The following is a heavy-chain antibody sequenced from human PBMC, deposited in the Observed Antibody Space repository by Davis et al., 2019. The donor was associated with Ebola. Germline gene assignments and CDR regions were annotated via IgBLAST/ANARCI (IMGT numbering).Heavy chain of an antibody. CDR3: ARGDVVPASIASFDY. CDR1: GFTFSSYA. D-gene: IGHD2-2*02. V-gene: IGHV4-34*01. Sequence: PGGSLRLSCAASGFTFSSYAMSWVRQPPGKGLEWIGEINHSGSTKYNPSLKSRVTISVDTSKNQFSLKLSSVTAADTAVYYCARGDVVPASIASFDYWGQGTLVTVSS. J-gene: IGHJ4*02. CDR2: INHSGST.